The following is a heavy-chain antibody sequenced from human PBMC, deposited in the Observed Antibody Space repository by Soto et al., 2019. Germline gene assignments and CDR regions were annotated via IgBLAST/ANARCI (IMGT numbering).Heavy chain of an antibody. V-gene: IGHV3-13*01. CDR1: GFTFSSYD. Sequence: EVQLVESGGGLVQPGGSLRLSCAASGFTFSSYDMHWVRQATGKGLEWVSAIGTAGDTYYPGSVKGRFTISRENAKNSLYLQMNSLRAGDTAVYYCARMSSGWYALFDYWGQGTLVTLSS. CDR3: ARMSSGWYALFDY. CDR2: IGTAGDT. J-gene: IGHJ4*02. D-gene: IGHD6-19*01.